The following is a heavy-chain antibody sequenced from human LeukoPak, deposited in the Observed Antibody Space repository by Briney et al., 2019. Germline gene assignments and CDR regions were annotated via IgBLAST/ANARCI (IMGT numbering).Heavy chain of an antibody. V-gene: IGHV4-4*02. D-gene: IGHD6-19*01. CDR2: IYQSGST. Sequence: PSETLSLTCTVSGGSISSGDWWSWVRQPPGKGLEWIGEIYQSGSTNYNPSLKSRVTISVDTSKNQFSLKLSSVTAADTAVYYCARSSGLQAIGYWGQGTLVTVSS. CDR3: ARSSGLQAIGY. CDR1: GGSISSGDW. J-gene: IGHJ4*02.